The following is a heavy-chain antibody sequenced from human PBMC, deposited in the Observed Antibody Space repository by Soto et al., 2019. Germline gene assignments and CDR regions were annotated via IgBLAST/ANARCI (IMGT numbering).Heavy chain of an antibody. Sequence: GGSLRLSCAASGFTFSSYAMHWVRQAPGKGLEWVAVISYDGSNKYYADSVKGRFTISRDNSKNTLYLQMNSLRAEDTAVYYCARGRQLVRSKGLSPWFDPWGQGTRVTVPS. D-gene: IGHD6-13*01. V-gene: IGHV3-30-3*01. CDR2: ISYDGSNK. CDR1: GFTFSSYA. J-gene: IGHJ5*02. CDR3: ARGRQLVRSKGLSPWFDP.